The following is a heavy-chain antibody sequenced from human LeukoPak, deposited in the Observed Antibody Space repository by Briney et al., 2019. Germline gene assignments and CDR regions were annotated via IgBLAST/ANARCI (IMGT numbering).Heavy chain of an antibody. CDR2: IIPIFGTA. D-gene: IGHD4-11*01. V-gene: IGHV1-69*05. Sequence: GASVKVSRKASGGTFSSYAISWVRQAPGQGLEWMGGIIPIFGTANYAQKFQGRVTITTDESTSTAYMELSSLRSEDTAVYYCASRTTVTTNWFDPWGQGTLVTVSS. J-gene: IGHJ5*02. CDR1: GGTFSSYA. CDR3: ASRTTVTTNWFDP.